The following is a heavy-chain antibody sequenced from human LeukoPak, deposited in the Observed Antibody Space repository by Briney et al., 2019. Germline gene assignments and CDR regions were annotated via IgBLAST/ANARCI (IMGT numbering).Heavy chain of an antibody. CDR1: GFTLSSYA. D-gene: IGHD3-10*01. J-gene: IGHJ4*02. CDR2: ISYDGSNK. CDR3: ARDPADYGSGSFDY. Sequence: PGGSLRLSCAASGFTLSSYAMHWVRQAPGKGLEWVAVISYDGSNKYYADSVKGRFTISRDNSKNTLYLQMNSLRAEDTAVYYCARDPADYGSGSFDYWGQGTLVTVSS. V-gene: IGHV3-30*04.